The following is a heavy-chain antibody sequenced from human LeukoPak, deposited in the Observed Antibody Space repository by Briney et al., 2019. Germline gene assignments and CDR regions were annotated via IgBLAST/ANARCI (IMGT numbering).Heavy chain of an antibody. Sequence: GGSLRLSCAASGFTFSSYSMNWVRQAPGKGLEWVSYISSSSSTIYYADSVKGRFTISRDNAKNSLYLQMNSLRAEDTAVYYCAREVLTYYYDSSGYPFDYWGQGTLVTVSS. V-gene: IGHV3-48*04. CDR1: GFTFSSYS. CDR3: AREVLTYYYDSSGYPFDY. D-gene: IGHD3-22*01. J-gene: IGHJ4*02. CDR2: ISSSSSTI.